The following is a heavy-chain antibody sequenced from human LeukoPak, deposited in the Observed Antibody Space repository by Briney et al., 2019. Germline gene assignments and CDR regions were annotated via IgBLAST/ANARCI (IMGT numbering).Heavy chain of an antibody. V-gene: IGHV4-38-2*02. CDR3: ARLHYGGNYGYYYYYMDV. D-gene: IGHD4-23*01. CDR2: IYHSGRT. J-gene: IGHJ6*03. CDR1: GYSISSGYY. Sequence: PSETLSLTCTVSGYSISSGYYWGWIRQPPGKGLEWIGSIYHSGRTYYNPSLKSRVTISVNTSKNQFSLKLSSVTAADTAVYYCARLHYGGNYGYYYYYMDVWGKGTTVTISS.